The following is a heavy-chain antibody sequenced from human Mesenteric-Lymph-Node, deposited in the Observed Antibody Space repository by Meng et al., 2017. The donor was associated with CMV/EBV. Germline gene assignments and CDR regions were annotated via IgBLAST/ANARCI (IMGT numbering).Heavy chain of an antibody. CDR1: GFTFDDYA. V-gene: IGHV3-9*01. Sequence: SLKISCAASGFTFDDYAMHWVRQAPGKGLEWVSGISWNSGSIGYADSVKGRFTISRDNAKNSLYLQMNSLRAEDTALYYCAKDGFNDDSSGYFWFDPWGQGTLVTVSS. J-gene: IGHJ5*02. CDR3: AKDGFNDDSSGYFWFDP. CDR2: ISWNSGSI. D-gene: IGHD3-22*01.